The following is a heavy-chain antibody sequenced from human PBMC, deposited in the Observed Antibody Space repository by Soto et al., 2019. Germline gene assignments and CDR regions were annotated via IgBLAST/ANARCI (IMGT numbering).Heavy chain of an antibody. CDR1: GFTFSSYA. CDR2: ISGSGGST. Sequence: LRLSCAASGFTFSSYAMSWVRQAPGKGLEWVSAISGSGGSTYYADSVKGRFTISRDNSKNTLYLQMNSLRAEDTAVYYCAKVLVTVQLERVSRWFDPWGQGTLVTVYS. D-gene: IGHD1-1*01. V-gene: IGHV3-23*01. J-gene: IGHJ5*02. CDR3: AKVLVTVQLERVSRWFDP.